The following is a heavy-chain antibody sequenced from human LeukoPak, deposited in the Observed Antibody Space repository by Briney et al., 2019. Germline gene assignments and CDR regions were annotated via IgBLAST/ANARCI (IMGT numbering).Heavy chain of an antibody. CDR3: AELGITMIGGV. V-gene: IGHV3-7*01. CDR2: IKQDGSEK. Sequence: GGSLRLSCAASGFTFSSYWMGWVRQAPGKGLEWVANIKQDGSEKYYVDSVKGRFTISRDNAKNSLYLQMNSPRAEDTAVYYCAELGITMIGGVWGKGTTVTISS. D-gene: IGHD3-10*02. J-gene: IGHJ6*04. CDR1: GFTFSSYW.